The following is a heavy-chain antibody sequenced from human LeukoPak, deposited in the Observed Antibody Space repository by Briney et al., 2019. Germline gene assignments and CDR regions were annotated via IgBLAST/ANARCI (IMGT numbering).Heavy chain of an antibody. D-gene: IGHD3-3*01. CDR3: ARGAEEWPDDY. V-gene: IGHV3-30*04. Sequence: PGGSLRLSCAASGFTFSSYAMHWVRQAPGKGLEWVAVISYDGSNKYYADSVKGRFTISRDNSKNTLYLQMNSLRAEDTAVYYCARGAEEWPDDYWGQGTLVTVSS. J-gene: IGHJ4*02. CDR1: GFTFSSYA. CDR2: ISYDGSNK.